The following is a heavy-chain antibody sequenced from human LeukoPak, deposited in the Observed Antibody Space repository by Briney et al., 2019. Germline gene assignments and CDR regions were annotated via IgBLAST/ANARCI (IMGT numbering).Heavy chain of an antibody. V-gene: IGHV4-30-4*01. CDR2: IHYSGNT. CDR3: ARGDDYNGSGSYGAFDI. Sequence: PSQPLSLPCTVSGCPISNGDYYWSWIRQPPGKGLEYIGYIHYSGNTYYNPSLRSRVTISVDTSNNQFSLKLSSVTAADTAVYYCARGDDYNGSGSYGAFDIWGQGTMVTVSS. J-gene: IGHJ3*02. D-gene: IGHD3-10*01. CDR1: GCPISNGDYY.